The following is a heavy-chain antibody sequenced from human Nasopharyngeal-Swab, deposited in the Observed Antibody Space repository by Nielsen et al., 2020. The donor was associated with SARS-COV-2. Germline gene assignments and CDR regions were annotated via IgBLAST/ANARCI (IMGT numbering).Heavy chain of an antibody. CDR3: ARRAARDGYNYEVDP. Sequence: KVSCKGSGYSFTNYWIGWVRQMPGKGLEWMGIIYPGDSDTRYSPSFQGQVTISADKSISTAYLQWSTLKASDSAMYYCARRAARDGYNYEVDPWGQGTLVTVSS. D-gene: IGHD5-24*01. J-gene: IGHJ5*02. CDR1: GYSFTNYW. CDR2: IYPGDSDT. V-gene: IGHV5-51*01.